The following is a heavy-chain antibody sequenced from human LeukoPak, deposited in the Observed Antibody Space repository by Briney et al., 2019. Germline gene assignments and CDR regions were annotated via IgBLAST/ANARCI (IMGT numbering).Heavy chain of an antibody. J-gene: IGHJ4*02. V-gene: IGHV1-18*04. CDR2: ISAYNGNT. CDR1: GYTFTGYY. D-gene: IGHD6-19*01. CDR3: ARDEGPWSGWLINY. Sequence: GASVKVSCKASGYTFTGYYMHWVRQAPGQGLEWMGWISAYNGNTNYAQKLQGRVTMTTDTSTSTAYMELRSLRSDDTAVYYCARDEGPWSGWLINYWGQGTLVTVSS.